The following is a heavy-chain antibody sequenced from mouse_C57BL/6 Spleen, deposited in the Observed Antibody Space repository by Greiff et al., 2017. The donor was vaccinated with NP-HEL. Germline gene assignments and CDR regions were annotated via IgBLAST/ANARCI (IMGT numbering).Heavy chain of an antibody. V-gene: IGHV5-4*03. CDR3: ARVGSYGSSFGWYFDV. J-gene: IGHJ1*03. Sequence: EVKLVESGGGLVKPGGSLKLSCAASGFTFSSYAMSWVRQTPEKRLEWVATISDGGSYTYYPDNVKGRFTISRDNAKNNLYLQRSHLKSEDTARYYCARVGSYGSSFGWYFDVWGTGTTVTVSS. CDR2: ISDGGSYT. D-gene: IGHD1-1*01. CDR1: GFTFSSYA.